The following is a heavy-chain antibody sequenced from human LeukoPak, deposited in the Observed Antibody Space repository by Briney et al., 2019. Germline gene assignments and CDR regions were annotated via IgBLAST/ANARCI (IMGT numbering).Heavy chain of an antibody. CDR2: VYYNGNT. CDR1: GGSISSNY. D-gene: IGHD5-24*01. J-gene: IGHJ4*02. CDR3: ARLGRDGYNYYFDY. Sequence: SETLSLTCTISGGSISSNYWSWIRQPPGKGLEWIGYVYYNGNTNYIPSLKSRVTISVDTSKDQFSLRLSSVTAADTAVYYCARLGRDGYNYYFDYWGQGILVTVSS. V-gene: IGHV4-59*01.